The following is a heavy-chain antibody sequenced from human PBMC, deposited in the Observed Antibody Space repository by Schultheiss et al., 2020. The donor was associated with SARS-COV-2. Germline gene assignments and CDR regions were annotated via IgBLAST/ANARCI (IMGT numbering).Heavy chain of an antibody. V-gene: IGHV1-69*13. J-gene: IGHJ6*02. CDR1: GGTFSSYA. CDR2: IIPIFGTA. D-gene: IGHD3-3*01. Sequence: SVKVSCKASGGTFSSYAISWVRQAPGQGLEWMGGIIPIFGTANYAQKFQGRVTITADESTSTAYMELSSLRSEDTAVYYCARGRFLEWLLSSYYYGMDVWGRGTTVTVSS. CDR3: ARGRFLEWLLSSYYYGMDV.